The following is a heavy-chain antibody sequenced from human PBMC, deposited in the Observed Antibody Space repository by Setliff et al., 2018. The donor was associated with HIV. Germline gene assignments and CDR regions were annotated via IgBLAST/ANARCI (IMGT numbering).Heavy chain of an antibody. CDR1: GFTFDDYA. V-gene: IGHV3-49*04. CDR2: VRSKAYGGTT. D-gene: IGHD3-10*01. CDR3: TRSWFGASN. Sequence: SLRLSCTASGFTFDDYAMSWVRQAPGKGLEWVGFVRSKAYGGTTEYAASVKGRFTISRDDFKSIAYLQMNSLKTEDTAVYYCTRSWFGASNWGRGTLVTVSS. J-gene: IGHJ4*02.